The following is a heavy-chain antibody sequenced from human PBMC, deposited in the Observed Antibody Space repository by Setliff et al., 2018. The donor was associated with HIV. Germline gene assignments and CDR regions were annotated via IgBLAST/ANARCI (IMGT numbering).Heavy chain of an antibody. CDR1: GYTFIGHY. CDR2: VNPNSGDA. Sequence: ASVKVSCKATGYTFIGHYLHWVRQAPGQGLEWLGWVNPNSGDAIYAQNFQGRVTMTRDTSINAAYMELRGLRSDDTAVYYCARNFGLSPSGKYYYYYGMDIWGQGTTVTVSS. D-gene: IGHD3-10*01. CDR3: ARNFGLSPSGKYYYYYGMDI. J-gene: IGHJ6*02. V-gene: IGHV1-2*02.